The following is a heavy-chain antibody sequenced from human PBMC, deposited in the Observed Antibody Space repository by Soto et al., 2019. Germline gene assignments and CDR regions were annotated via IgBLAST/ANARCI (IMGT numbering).Heavy chain of an antibody. CDR1: GGSFSGYY. V-gene: IGHV4-59*01. D-gene: IGHD3-10*01. CDR3: ARARITMVREVIKYNMDV. CDR2: IYNSGST. J-gene: IGHJ6*02. Sequence: PSETLSLTCAVYGGSFSGYYWSWIRRPPGKGLEWIGYIYNSGSTHSNPSLQSRVTISVDTSKNQFSLKLSSVTAADTGIYYCARARITMVREVIKYNMDVWGQGTTVTVSS.